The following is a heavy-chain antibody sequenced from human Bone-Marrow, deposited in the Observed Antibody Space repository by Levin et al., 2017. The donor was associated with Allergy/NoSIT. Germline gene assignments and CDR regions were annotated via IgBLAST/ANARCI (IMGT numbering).Heavy chain of an antibody. CDR2: IYYSGSP. Sequence: GSLRLSCTVSGGSIRNFYWSWIRQPPGKRLEWIGYIYYSGSPNYHPSRQSRFPIPVDTSKNQFSLKLTSVTAADTAVYYSARITHYDDGSSDYDPGYYFDFRGQGALVPVSS. D-gene: IGHD3-22*01. CDR1: GGSIRNFY. V-gene: IGHV4-59*01. CDR3: ARITHYDDGSSDYDPGYYFDF. J-gene: IGHJ4*02.